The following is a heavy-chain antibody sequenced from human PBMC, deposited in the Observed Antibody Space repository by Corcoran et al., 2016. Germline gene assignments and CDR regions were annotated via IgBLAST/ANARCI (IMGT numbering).Heavy chain of an antibody. CDR2: ISYDGSNK. D-gene: IGHD6-13*01. CDR1: GFTFSSYG. CDR3: AKDPPPYSSSWYGGYFDY. V-gene: IGHV3-30*18. J-gene: IGHJ4*02. Sequence: QVQLVESGGGVVQPGRSLRLSCAASGFTFSSYGMHWVRQAPGKGLEWVAVISYDGSNKYYADSVKGRFTISRDNSKNTLYLQMNSLRAEETGVYYCAKDPPPYSSSWYGGYFDYWGQGTLVTVSS.